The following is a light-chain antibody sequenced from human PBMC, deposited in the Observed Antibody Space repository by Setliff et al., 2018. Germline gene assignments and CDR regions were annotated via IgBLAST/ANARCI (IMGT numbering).Light chain of an antibody. CDR3: SSYISGSTNVL. Sequence: QSALTQPASVSGSPGQSITISCTGASTDVGDYHYVSWYQQHPGKAPKLIIYEVSNRPSGVSHRFSGSKSGTTASLTISGLQAEDEADYHCSSYISGSTNVLFGGGTKVPS. V-gene: IGLV2-14*01. CDR1: STDVGDYHY. CDR2: EVS. J-gene: IGLJ2*01.